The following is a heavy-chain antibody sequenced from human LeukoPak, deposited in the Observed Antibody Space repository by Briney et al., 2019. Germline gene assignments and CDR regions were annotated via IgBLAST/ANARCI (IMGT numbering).Heavy chain of an antibody. V-gene: IGHV3-23*01. J-gene: IGHJ4*02. CDR2: ISGSGGTT. D-gene: IGHD5-12*01. CDR1: GFTFSSYA. CDR3: ARALKYNSGYDWGGEY. Sequence: GGSLRLSCAASGFTFSSYAMSWVRQAPGKGLEWVSTISGSGGTTDYADSVKGRFTISRDNSKNTLYLQMNSLRAEDTAVYYCARALKYNSGYDWGGEYWGQGTLVTVSS.